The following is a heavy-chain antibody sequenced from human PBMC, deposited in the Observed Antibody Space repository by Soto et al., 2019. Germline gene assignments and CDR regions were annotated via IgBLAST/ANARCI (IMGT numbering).Heavy chain of an antibody. CDR1: GYIFVNYG. J-gene: IGHJ6*02. Sequence: QVQLVQSGDEVRKPGSSVKVSCKASGYIFVNYGIAWVRQAPGQGLEWMGWISPYRGNTHYARKVKGRLSMTTDKXXXXXXXXXXXXXXXXXXXXXXXXXXXXXXXXPQDVWGQGTTSTFSS. CDR3: XXXXXXXXXXPQDV. V-gene: IGHV1-18*01. CDR2: ISPYRGNT.